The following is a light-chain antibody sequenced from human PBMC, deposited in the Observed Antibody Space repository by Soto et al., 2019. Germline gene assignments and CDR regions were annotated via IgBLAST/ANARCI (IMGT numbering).Light chain of an antibody. CDR1: QSISNF. Sequence: DIQVTQSPSSLSASVGDRVTITCRASQSISNFLNWYQQKPGKAPKLLIYDASSLQTGVPSRFRGSGSGTDFTLTISSLQPEDFATYYCQQCYSSPRTFGHGTKVDI. CDR3: QQCYSSPRT. CDR2: DAS. V-gene: IGKV1-39*01. J-gene: IGKJ1*01.